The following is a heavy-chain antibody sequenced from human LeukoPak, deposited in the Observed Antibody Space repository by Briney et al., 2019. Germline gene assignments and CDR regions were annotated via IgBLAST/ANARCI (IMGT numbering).Heavy chain of an antibody. V-gene: IGHV3-30*02. D-gene: IGHD2-2*01. CDR3: AKAPCSSTNCPPDY. J-gene: IGHJ4*02. Sequence: PGGSLRLSCAASGFTFSSYGIHWVRQAPGKGLEWVTFIRYDGNNGNYADSVRGRFTISRDNSKNTLYLQMSSLKADDTAVYYCAKAPCSSTNCPPDYWGQGTLVTVSS. CDR2: IRYDGNNG. CDR1: GFTFSSYG.